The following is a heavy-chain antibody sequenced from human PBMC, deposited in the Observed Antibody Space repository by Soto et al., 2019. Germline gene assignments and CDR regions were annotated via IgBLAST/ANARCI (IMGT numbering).Heavy chain of an antibody. CDR2: ISSSSSYT. J-gene: IGHJ4*02. CDR3: ASVGYSYGYYFDY. Sequence: QVQLVESGGGLVKPGGSLRLSCAASGFTFSDYYMSWIRQAPGKGLEWVSYISSSSSYTNYADSVKGRFTISRDNAKNSLYLQMNSLRAEDTAVYYWASVGYSYGYYFDYWGQGTLVTVSS. CDR1: GFTFSDYY. V-gene: IGHV3-11*05. D-gene: IGHD5-18*01.